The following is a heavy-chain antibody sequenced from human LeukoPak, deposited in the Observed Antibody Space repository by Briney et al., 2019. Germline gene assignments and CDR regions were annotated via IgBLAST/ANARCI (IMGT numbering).Heavy chain of an antibody. Sequence: GGSLRLSCAASGFTFSDYYMSWIRQAPGKGLEWVSYISSSGSTIYYADSVKGRFTISRDNAKKSLYLQMSSPRPEDTALYYCAKSGIFQGYYFYYMDVWGKGTTVTISS. CDR2: ISSSGSTI. V-gene: IGHV3-11*01. J-gene: IGHJ6*03. CDR3: AKSGIFQGYYFYYMDV. CDR1: GFTFSDYY. D-gene: IGHD2-15*01.